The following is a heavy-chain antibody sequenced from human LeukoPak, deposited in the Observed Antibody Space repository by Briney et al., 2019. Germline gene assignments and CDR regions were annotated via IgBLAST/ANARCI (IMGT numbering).Heavy chain of an antibody. D-gene: IGHD1-7*01. J-gene: IGHJ6*03. CDR2: ISGSGVNT. CDR3: AKLGGPYNWDYAGLNYMDV. Sequence: PGGSLRLSCAASGFIFSSYAMSGVRQAPGKGLEWVSAISGSGVNTYYADSVKGRFTISRDNSKNTLYLQMNSLRAEDTAVYYCAKLGGPYNWDYAGLNYMDVWGKGTTVTVSS. V-gene: IGHV3-23*01. CDR1: GFIFSSYA.